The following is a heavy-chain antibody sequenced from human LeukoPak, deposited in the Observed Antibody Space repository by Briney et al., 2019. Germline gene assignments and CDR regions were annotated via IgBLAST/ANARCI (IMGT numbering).Heavy chain of an antibody. Sequence: SGGSLRLSCAASGFTFSSYSMNWVRQAPGRGLEWVSSISSSSSYIYYADSVKGRFTISRDNAKNSLYLQMNSLRAEDTAVYYCARDGTTDFWSGYYSYYYYYYMDVWGKGTTVTVSS. D-gene: IGHD3-3*01. V-gene: IGHV3-21*01. J-gene: IGHJ6*03. CDR2: ISSSSSYI. CDR1: GFTFSSYS. CDR3: ARDGTTDFWSGYYSYYYYYYMDV.